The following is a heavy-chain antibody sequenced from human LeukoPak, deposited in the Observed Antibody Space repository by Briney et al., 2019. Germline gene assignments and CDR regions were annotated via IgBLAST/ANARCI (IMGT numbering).Heavy chain of an antibody. CDR2: IIPIFGTA. Sequence: SVKVSCKASGGTFSSYAISWVRQAPGQGLEWMGGIIPIFGTANYAQKFQGRVTITADESTSTAYMELSSLRSEDTAVYYCASLTGEAYYDSSGYYYAWFDPWGQGTLVTVSS. V-gene: IGHV1-69*13. D-gene: IGHD3-22*01. CDR1: GGTFSSYA. CDR3: ASLTGEAYYDSSGYYYAWFDP. J-gene: IGHJ5*02.